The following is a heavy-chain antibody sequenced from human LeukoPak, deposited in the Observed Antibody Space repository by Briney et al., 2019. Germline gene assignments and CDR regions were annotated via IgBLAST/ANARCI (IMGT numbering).Heavy chain of an antibody. CDR2: IIPIFGTA. CDR1: GYTFITYY. J-gene: IGHJ6*02. Sequence: SVKVSCKASGYTFITYYMHWVRQAPGQGLEWMGGIIPIFGTANYAQKFQGRVTITADESTSTAYMELSSLRSEDTAVYYCARSKDSSGYYYLEDGDAEAYYYYGMDVWGQGTTVTVSS. D-gene: IGHD3-22*01. CDR3: ARSKDSSGYYYLEDGDAEAYYYYGMDV. V-gene: IGHV1-69*13.